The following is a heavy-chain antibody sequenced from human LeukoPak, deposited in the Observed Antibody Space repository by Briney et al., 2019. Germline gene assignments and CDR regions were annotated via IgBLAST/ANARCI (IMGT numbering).Heavy chain of an antibody. V-gene: IGHV4-59*01. CDR3: ARNRFYLSGAYYFDP. J-gene: IGHJ5*02. Sequence: PSETLSLTCSVSGGSMKNSFWSWIRQPPGKGLEWIGYISDSGITNYNPSLKSRVSLSVDTSKGHFYLNLRSVTAADTALYFCARNRFYLSGAYYFDPWGRGTLVTVSS. D-gene: IGHD3-22*01. CDR1: GGSMKNSF. CDR2: ISDSGIT.